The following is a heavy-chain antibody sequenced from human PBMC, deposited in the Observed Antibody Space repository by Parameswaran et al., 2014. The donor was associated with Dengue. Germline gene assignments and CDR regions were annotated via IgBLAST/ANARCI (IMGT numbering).Heavy chain of an antibody. D-gene: IGHD3-3*01. CDR3: ARFWSGYFSAFDI. V-gene: IGHV2-26*01. Sequence: VRQAPGKALEWLAHIFSNDEKSYSTSLKSRLTISKDTSKSQVVLTMTNMDPVDTATYYCARFWSGYFSAFDIWGQGTMVTVSS. J-gene: IGHJ3*02. CDR2: IFSNDEK.